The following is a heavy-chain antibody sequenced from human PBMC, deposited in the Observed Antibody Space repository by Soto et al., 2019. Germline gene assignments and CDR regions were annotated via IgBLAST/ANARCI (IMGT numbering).Heavy chain of an antibody. CDR1: GGSISSGGYY. V-gene: IGHV4-31*03. D-gene: IGHD4-17*01. CDR3: ARGAMTTVTTYFDY. CDR2: IYYSGTT. Sequence: QVQLQESGPGLVKPSQTLSLTCTVSGGSISSGGYYWSWIRQHPGKGLEWIGYIYYSGTTYYNPSLKSRVTISVDTSKNQFSLKLSSVTAADTAVYYCARGAMTTVTTYFDYWGQRTLVTVSS. J-gene: IGHJ4*02.